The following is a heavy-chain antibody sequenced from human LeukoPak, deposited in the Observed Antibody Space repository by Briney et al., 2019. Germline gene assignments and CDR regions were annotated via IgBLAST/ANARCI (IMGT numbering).Heavy chain of an antibody. CDR2: ISGSGGST. J-gene: IGHJ4*02. V-gene: IGHV3-23*01. CDR1: GFTFSSYA. CDR3: AKGTYDILTGGSDY. D-gene: IGHD3-9*01. Sequence: PGGSLRLSCAASGFTFSSYAMSWVRQAPGKGLEWVSAISGSGGSTYYADSVKGRFTISRDNSKNTLYLQMNSLRAEDTAVYYCAKGTYDILTGGSDYWGQGTLVTVSS.